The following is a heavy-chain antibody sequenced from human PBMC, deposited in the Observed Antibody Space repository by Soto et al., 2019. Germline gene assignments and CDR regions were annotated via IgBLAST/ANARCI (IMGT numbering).Heavy chain of an antibody. V-gene: IGHV4-34*01. J-gene: IGHJ4*02. D-gene: IGHD5-12*01. CDR2: INHSGST. Sequence: SETLSLTCAVYGGSFSGYYWSWIRQPPGKGLEWIGEINHSGSTNYNPSLKSRVTISVDTSKNQFSLKLSSVTAADTAVYYCARWGRDGYKGFDYWGQGTLVTVSS. CDR1: GGSFSGYY. CDR3: ARWGRDGYKGFDY.